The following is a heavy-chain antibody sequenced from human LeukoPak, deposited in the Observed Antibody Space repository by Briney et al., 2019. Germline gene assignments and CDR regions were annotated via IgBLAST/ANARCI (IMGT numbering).Heavy chain of an antibody. D-gene: IGHD6-13*01. CDR3: AKSRYSSSWHDAFDI. V-gene: IGHV3-9*03. CDR1: GFTFDDYA. J-gene: IGHJ3*02. CDR2: ISWNSGSI. Sequence: GGSLRLSCAASGFTFDDYAMHWVRQAPGKGLEWVSGISWNSGSIGYADSVKGRFTISRDNAKNSLYLQMNSLRAEDMALYYCAKSRYSSSWHDAFDIWGQGTMVTVSS.